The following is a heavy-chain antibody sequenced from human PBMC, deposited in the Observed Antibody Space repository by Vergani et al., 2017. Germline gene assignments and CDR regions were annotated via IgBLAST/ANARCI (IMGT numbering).Heavy chain of an antibody. CDR1: GFPFSHFG. CDR2: IGKDGINT. D-gene: IGHD2-21*02. Sequence: QVQLVESAGGVVQPGGSLRLSCAASGFPFSHFGMHWIRQAPGKGLEWLAYIGKDGINTKYCDAVKCRFTVSRDNSKDILYLQMDSLRSEDTALYYCAKYLRDSTDGLPDSWGPGTLVIVSS. J-gene: IGHJ4*02. V-gene: IGHV3-30*02. CDR3: AKYLRDSTDGLPDS.